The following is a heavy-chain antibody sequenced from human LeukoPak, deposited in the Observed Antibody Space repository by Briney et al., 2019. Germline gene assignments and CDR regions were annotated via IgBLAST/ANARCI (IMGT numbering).Heavy chain of an antibody. CDR1: GYTFTGYY. D-gene: IGHD3-10*01. V-gene: IGHV1-2*02. J-gene: IGHJ4*02. CDR3: AILAPDYYGSGSYNY. CDR2: INPNSGGT. Sequence: ASVKVSCKASGYTFTGYYMYWVRQAPGQGLEWMGWINPNSGGTNYAQKFQGRVTMTRDTSISAAYMELSRLRSDDTAVYYCAILAPDYYGSGSYNYWGQGTLVTVSS.